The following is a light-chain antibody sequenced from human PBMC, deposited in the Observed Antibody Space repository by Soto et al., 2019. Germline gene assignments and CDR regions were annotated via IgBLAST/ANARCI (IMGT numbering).Light chain of an antibody. V-gene: IGLV2-14*01. Sequence: QSVLTQPASVAGSPGQSITISCTGTSSDVGGYNYFSWYQQHPGKDPKLMIYDVSNRPSGVSNRFSGSKSGNTASLTISGLQAEDEAYYYCSSYTSSSTLYVFGTGTKVNVL. CDR2: DVS. CDR1: SSDVGGYNY. J-gene: IGLJ1*01. CDR3: SSYTSSSTLYV.